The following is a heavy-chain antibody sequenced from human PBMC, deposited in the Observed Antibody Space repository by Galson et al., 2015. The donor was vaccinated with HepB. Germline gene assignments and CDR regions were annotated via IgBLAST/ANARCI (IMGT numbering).Heavy chain of an antibody. Sequence: QSGAEVKKPGESLKISCKGSGYSFTSYWIGWVRQMPGKGLEWMGIIYPGDSDTRYSPSFKGQVTISADKSISTAYLQWSSLKASDTAMYYCARRRKGYSSGWYYFDYWGQGTLVTVSS. D-gene: IGHD6-19*01. J-gene: IGHJ4*02. CDR3: ARRRKGYSSGWYYFDY. V-gene: IGHV5-51*01. CDR1: GYSFTSYW. CDR2: IYPGDSDT.